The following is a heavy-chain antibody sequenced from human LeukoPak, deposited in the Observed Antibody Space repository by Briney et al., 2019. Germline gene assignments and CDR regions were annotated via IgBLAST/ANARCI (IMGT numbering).Heavy chain of an antibody. J-gene: IGHJ4*02. CDR1: GGSISSYY. Sequence: SETLSLTCTVSGGSISSYYWSWIRQPPGKGLEWIGYIYYSGSTNYNPSLKSRVTISVDTSKNQFSLKLSSVTAADTAVYYCARDRYSSSWSLPGLFDYWGQGTLVTVSS. CDR2: IYYSGST. D-gene: IGHD6-13*01. V-gene: IGHV4-59*01. CDR3: ARDRYSSSWSLPGLFDY.